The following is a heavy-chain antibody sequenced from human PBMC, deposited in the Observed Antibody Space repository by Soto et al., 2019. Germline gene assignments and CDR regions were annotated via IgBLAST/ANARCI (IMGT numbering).Heavy chain of an antibody. D-gene: IGHD1-26*01. V-gene: IGHV1-18*01. CDR3: ARDRLGATGDY. CDR2: ISAYNANT. CDR1: GYTFTSYG. Sequence: ASVKVSCKASGYTFTSYGISWVRQAPGQGLEWMGWISAYNANTNYAQKLQGRVTMATDTSTSTSYMELRSLRSDDTAVYFCARDRLGATGDYWGQGTLVTVSS. J-gene: IGHJ4*02.